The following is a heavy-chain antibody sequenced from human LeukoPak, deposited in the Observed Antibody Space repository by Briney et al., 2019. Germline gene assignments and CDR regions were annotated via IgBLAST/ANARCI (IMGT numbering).Heavy chain of an antibody. CDR3: ATRYASGPIADY. CDR2: ISWNSGSI. V-gene: IGHV3-9*01. J-gene: IGHJ4*02. D-gene: IGHD3-10*01. Sequence: GGSLRLSCAASRFTFDDCAMHWVRQAPGKGLEWVSGISWNSGSIGYADSVKGRFTISRDNAKNSLYLQMNSLRAEDTALYYCATRYASGPIADYWGQGTLVTVSS. CDR1: RFTFDDCA.